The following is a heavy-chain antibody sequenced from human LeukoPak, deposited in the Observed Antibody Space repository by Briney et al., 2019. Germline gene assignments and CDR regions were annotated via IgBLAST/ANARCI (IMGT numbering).Heavy chain of an antibody. D-gene: IGHD1-7*01. V-gene: IGHV4-39*01. Sequence: KSSETLSLTCTVSGGSISSSSYYWGWIRQPPGKGLEWIGSIYYSGSTYYNPSLKSRVTISVDTSKNQFSLKLSSVTAADTAVYYCARLPANWNYSHYYYYMDVWGKGTTVTVSS. J-gene: IGHJ6*03. CDR3: ARLPANWNYSHYYYYMDV. CDR1: GGSISSSSYY. CDR2: IYYSGST.